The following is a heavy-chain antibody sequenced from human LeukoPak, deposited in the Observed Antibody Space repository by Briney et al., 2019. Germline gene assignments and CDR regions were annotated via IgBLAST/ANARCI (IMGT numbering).Heavy chain of an antibody. J-gene: IGHJ5*02. CDR2: ISYNGGST. CDR3: VRGGSESGYSYGYH. CDR1: GFTFSSYA. Sequence: PRGSLRLSCSASGFTFSSYAVHWVRQAPGKGLEYVSGISYNGGSTFYADSVKGRFTIHRDNSKNTLYLQMSSLRPEDTAVYYCVRGGSESGYSYGYHWGQGTLVTVSS. D-gene: IGHD5-18*01. V-gene: IGHV3-64D*06.